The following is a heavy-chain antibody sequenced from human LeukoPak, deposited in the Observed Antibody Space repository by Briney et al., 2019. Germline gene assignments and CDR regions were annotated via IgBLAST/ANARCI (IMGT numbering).Heavy chain of an antibody. CDR3: ARARYYDSSGYYFDY. Sequence: GGSLRLSCAASGFTFSSYAMSWVRQAPGKGLEWVSAISGSGGSTYYADSVKGRFTISRHNSKNTLYLQMNSLRAEDTAVYYCARARYYDSSGYYFDYWGQGTLVTVSS. CDR2: ISGSGGST. D-gene: IGHD3-22*01. V-gene: IGHV3-23*01. CDR1: GFTFSSYA. J-gene: IGHJ4*02.